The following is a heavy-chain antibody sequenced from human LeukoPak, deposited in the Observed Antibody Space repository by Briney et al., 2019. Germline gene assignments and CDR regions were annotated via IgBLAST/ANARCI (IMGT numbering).Heavy chain of an antibody. V-gene: IGHV4-34*01. CDR3: ARALARTYSGSTQGY. CDR1: GGSFSGYY. J-gene: IGHJ4*02. Sequence: PSETLSLTCAVYGGSFSGYYWSLIRQPPGKGLEWIGEINHSGSTNYNPSLKSRVTISVDTSKNQFSLKLSSVTAADTAVYYCARALARTYSGSTQGYWGQGTLVTVSS. D-gene: IGHD1-26*01. CDR2: INHSGST.